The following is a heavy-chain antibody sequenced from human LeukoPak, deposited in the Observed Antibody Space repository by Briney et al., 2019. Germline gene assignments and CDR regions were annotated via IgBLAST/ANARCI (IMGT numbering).Heavy chain of an antibody. CDR3: ARELPPLEKYYFDY. V-gene: IGHV3-33*01. CDR2: IWYDGSNK. Sequence: PGGSLRLSCAASGFTFSSYGMHWVRQAPGKGPQWVAVIWYDGSNKYYADSVKGRFTISRDNSKNTLSLQMNSLRAEDTAVYYCARELPPLEKYYFDYWGQGTLVTVSS. D-gene: IGHD3-3*01. J-gene: IGHJ4*02. CDR1: GFTFSSYG.